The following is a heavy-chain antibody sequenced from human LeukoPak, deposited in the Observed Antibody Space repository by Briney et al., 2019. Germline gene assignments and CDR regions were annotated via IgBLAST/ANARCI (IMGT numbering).Heavy chain of an antibody. V-gene: IGHV1-18*04. CDR1: GYTFTGYY. J-gene: IGHJ6*03. Sequence: ASVKVSCKASGYTFTGYYMHWVRQAPGQGLEWMGWISAYNGNTNYAQKLQGRVTMTTDTSTSTAYMELRSLRSDDTAVYYCARGPRLHYYYYMDVWGKGTTVTVSS. D-gene: IGHD2-21*02. CDR2: ISAYNGNT. CDR3: ARGPRLHYYYYMDV.